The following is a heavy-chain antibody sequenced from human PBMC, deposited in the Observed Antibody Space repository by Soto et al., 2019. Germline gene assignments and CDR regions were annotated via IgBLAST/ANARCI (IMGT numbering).Heavy chain of an antibody. CDR1: VFNFRHFP. CDR3: SWGGWLQSAIV. D-gene: IGHD5-12*01. J-gene: IGHJ4*02. V-gene: IGHV3-23*01. Sequence: PGGSLRLSCAASVFNFRHFPMTWVRQVPGHGLEYVSSITSSGQQTFYADSVQDRLTNSRDNYKNTLYLQMKSLRAEDTAGNYWSWGGWLQSAIVWGQGTLVTVSS. CDR2: ITSSGQQT.